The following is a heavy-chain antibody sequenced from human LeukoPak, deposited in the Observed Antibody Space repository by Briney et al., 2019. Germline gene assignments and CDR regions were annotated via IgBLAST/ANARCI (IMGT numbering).Heavy chain of an antibody. CDR2: ISGSGGST. CDR3: AKDGRCSGGSCYSYFDY. CDR1: GFTFSSYA. V-gene: IGHV3-23*01. J-gene: IGHJ4*02. Sequence: GGSLRLSCAASGFTFSSYAMSWVRQAQGKGREWVSAISGSGGSTYYADSVKGRFTISRDNSKNTLYLQMNSLRAEDTAVYYCAKDGRCSGGSCYSYFDYWGQGTLVTVSS. D-gene: IGHD2-15*01.